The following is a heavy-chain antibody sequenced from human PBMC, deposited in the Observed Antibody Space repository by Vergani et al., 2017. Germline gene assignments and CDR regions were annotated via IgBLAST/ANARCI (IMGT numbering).Heavy chain of an antibody. CDR2: ISSSSSYI. CDR3: ARSGYCAHGVCYMTYYYYMDV. CDR1: GFTFSNYG. D-gene: IGHD2-8*01. J-gene: IGHJ6*03. V-gene: IGHV3-21*01. Sequence: VQLVESGGGVVQPGGSLRLSCGASGFTFSNYGMHWVRQAPGKGLEWVSSISSSSSYIYYADSMKGRFTISRDNSKDTLYLEMNSLRGEDSAVYYCARSGYCAHGVCYMTYYYYMDVWGKGTAVTVSS.